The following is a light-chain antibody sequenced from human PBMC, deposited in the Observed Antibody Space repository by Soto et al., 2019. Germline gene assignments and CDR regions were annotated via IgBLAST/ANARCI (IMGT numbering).Light chain of an antibody. V-gene: IGKV1-33*01. Sequence: DIQMTQSPSSLSASVGDRVTITCQASHDISDYLNWYQQKPGKPPTLLIYDAANLETGVPSRFSGSGSGTDFSLTISSLQAEDFATYYCQQYDNLPLTFGGGTKVDIK. CDR2: DAA. CDR1: HDISDY. J-gene: IGKJ4*01. CDR3: QQYDNLPLT.